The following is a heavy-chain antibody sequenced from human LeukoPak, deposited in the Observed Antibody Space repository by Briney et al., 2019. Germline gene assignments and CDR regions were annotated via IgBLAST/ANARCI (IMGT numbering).Heavy chain of an antibody. V-gene: IGHV1-18*01. Sequence: ASVKVSCKTSGYSFSTYGIIWVRQAPGQGLEWMGWISTYNGNTNYAQRLQGRVTMTIDTSTGTVYMELRSLRSDDTAVYYCAKGITVGGDHDAFDIWGQGTMVTVSS. D-gene: IGHD6-19*01. CDR3: AKGITVGGDHDAFDI. CDR2: ISTYNGNT. CDR1: GYSFSTYG. J-gene: IGHJ3*02.